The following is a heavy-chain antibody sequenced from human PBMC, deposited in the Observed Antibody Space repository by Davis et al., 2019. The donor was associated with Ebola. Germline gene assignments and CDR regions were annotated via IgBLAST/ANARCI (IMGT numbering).Heavy chain of an antibody. V-gene: IGHV7-4-1*02. CDR3: ARGDSSAWYRILAY. J-gene: IGHJ4*02. CDR2: INTNTGNP. Sequence: AASVKVSCKASGYTFTSYPINWVRQAPGQGLEWMGWINTNTGNPMYAQGFTGRFVFSLDTSVNTAYLQISSLSAEDTAVYYCARGDSSAWYRILAYWGQGTLVTVSS. D-gene: IGHD6-19*01. CDR1: GYTFTSYP.